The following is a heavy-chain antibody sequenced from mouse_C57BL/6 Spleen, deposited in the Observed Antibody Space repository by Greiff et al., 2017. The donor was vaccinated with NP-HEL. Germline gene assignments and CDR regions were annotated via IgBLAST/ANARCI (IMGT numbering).Heavy chain of an antibody. CDR2: IYPRSGNT. J-gene: IGHJ4*01. Sequence: QVQLQQSGAELARPGASVKLSCKASGYTFTSYGISWVKQRTGQGLEWIGEIYPRSGNTSYNEKFKGKATLAADKSSSTAYMELRSLTSEDSAVYFCARGDYDSAMDYWGQGTSVTVSS. CDR3: ARGDYDSAMDY. D-gene: IGHD2-4*01. CDR1: GYTFTSYG. V-gene: IGHV1-81*01.